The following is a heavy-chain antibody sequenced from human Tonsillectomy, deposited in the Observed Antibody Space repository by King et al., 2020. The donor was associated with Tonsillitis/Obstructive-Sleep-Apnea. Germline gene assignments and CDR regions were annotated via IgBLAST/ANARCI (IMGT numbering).Heavy chain of an antibody. Sequence: VQLVESGGGVVQPGRSLRLSCAASGFTFSSYGMHWVRQAPGKGLEWVAVIWYDGSNKYYADSVKGRFTISRDNSKNTLYLQMNSRRAEDTAVYYCARGGGRTTYYYYMDVWGKGTTVTVSS. CDR3: ARGGGRTTYYYYMDV. J-gene: IGHJ6*03. D-gene: IGHD1-14*01. V-gene: IGHV3-33*01. CDR1: GFTFSSYG. CDR2: IWYDGSNK.